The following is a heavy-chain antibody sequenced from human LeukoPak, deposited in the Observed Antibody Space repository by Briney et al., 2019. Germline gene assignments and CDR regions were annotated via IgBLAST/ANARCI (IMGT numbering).Heavy chain of an antibody. CDR2: IIPIFGTA. Sequence: GASVKVSCKASGGTFSSYAISWVRQAPGQGLEWMGGIIPIFGTANYAQKFQGRVTITADKSTSTAYMELSSLRSEDTAVYYCARDGVGTTGTTGDPDYWGQGTLVTVSS. CDR3: ARDGVGTTGTTGDPDY. V-gene: IGHV1-69*06. D-gene: IGHD1-1*01. J-gene: IGHJ4*02. CDR1: GGTFSSYA.